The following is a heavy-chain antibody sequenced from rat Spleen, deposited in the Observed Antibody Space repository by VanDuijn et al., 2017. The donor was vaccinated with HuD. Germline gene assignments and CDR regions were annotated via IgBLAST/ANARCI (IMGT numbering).Heavy chain of an antibody. CDR2: VSYEATST. J-gene: IGHJ2*01. V-gene: IGHV5-22*01. Sequence: DVQLVESGGGLVQPGRSMKLSCATSGFTFSDYYMAWVRQAPKKGLEWVASVSYEATSTYYGDSVKGRFTISRDNAKSTLYLQMNSLRSEDTATYYCARHEDYGGYSRDYFGYWGQGVMVTVSS. D-gene: IGHD1-11*01. CDR1: GFTFSDYY. CDR3: ARHEDYGGYSRDYFGY.